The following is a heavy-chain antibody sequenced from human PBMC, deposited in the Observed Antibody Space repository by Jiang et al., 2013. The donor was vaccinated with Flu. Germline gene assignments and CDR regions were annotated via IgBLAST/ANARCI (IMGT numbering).Heavy chain of an antibody. V-gene: IGHV5-10-1*01. D-gene: IGHD3-16*02. CDR3: ARQAGMITFGGVIVKEYFDY. J-gene: IGHJ4*02. CDR2: IDPSDSYT. CDR1: GYSFTSYW. Sequence: AEVKKPGESLRISCKGSGYSFTSYWISWVRQMPGKGLEWMGRIDPSDSYTNYSPSFQGHVTISADKSISTAYLQWSSLKASDTAMYYCARQAGMITFGGVIVKEYFDYWGQGTLVTVSS.